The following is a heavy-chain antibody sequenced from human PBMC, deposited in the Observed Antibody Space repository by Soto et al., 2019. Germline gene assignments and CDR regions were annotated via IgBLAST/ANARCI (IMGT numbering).Heavy chain of an antibody. CDR3: ARMPMSGGYYFDY. CDR1: GVPHRNHRIG. Sequence: GPPLGTHTDTLTVSCTVAGVPHRNHRIGVSWIPQPPGKALEWLAHIFSNDEKSYSTSLKSRLTISKDTSKSQVVLTMTNMDPVDTATYYCARMPMSGGYYFDYWGQGTLVTVSS. CDR2: IFSNDEK. D-gene: IGHD6-25*01. J-gene: IGHJ4*02. V-gene: IGHV2-26*01.